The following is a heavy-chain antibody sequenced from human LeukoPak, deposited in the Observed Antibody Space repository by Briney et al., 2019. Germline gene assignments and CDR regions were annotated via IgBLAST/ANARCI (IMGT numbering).Heavy chain of an antibody. Sequence: SETLSLTCNVSGGSISGYHWSWIRQPPGKGLEWLGYIYYSGSSNYNPSLKSRVTMSADTSKNQFSLKLSSVTAADTAVYYCARVPRSYYYYYYMDVWGKGTTVTVSS. CDR2: IYYSGSS. CDR1: GGSISGYH. J-gene: IGHJ6*03. V-gene: IGHV4-59*01. CDR3: ARVPRSYYYYYYMDV.